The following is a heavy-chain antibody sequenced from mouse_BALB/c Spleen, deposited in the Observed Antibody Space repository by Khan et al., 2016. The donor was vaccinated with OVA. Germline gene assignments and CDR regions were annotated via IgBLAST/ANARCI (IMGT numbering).Heavy chain of an antibody. V-gene: IGHV1S136*01. CDR1: GYTFTSYV. CDR3: ATQGSTYTWFSY. J-gene: IGHJ3*01. D-gene: IGHD1-1*01. Sequence: VQLKESGPELLKPGASVKMSCKASGYTFTSYVMHWVKQKPGQGLEWIGYIYPFNDDSKYSEKFKGKATLTSDTSSNTAYMELSSQTSEDSAVYYCATQGSTYTWFSYWGQGTLVTVSA. CDR2: IYPFNDDS.